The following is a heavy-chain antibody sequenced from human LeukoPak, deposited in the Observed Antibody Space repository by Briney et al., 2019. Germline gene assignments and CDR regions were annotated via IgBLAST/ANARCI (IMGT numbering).Heavy chain of an antibody. Sequence: SETLSLTCAVYGGSFSGYYWSWIRQPPGKGLEWIGEINHSGSTNYNPSLKSRVTISVDKSKNQFSLKLSSVTAADTAVYYCARGEYSSSRSFDYWGQGTLVTVSS. CDR2: INHSGST. D-gene: IGHD6-6*01. V-gene: IGHV4-34*01. CDR3: ARGEYSSSRSFDY. CDR1: GGSFSGYY. J-gene: IGHJ4*02.